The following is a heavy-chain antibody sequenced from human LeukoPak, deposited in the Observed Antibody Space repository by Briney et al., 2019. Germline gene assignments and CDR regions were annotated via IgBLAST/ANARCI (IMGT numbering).Heavy chain of an antibody. J-gene: IGHJ6*04. V-gene: IGHV4-34*01. D-gene: IGHD2-2*01. CDR1: GWCCRGYY. CDR2: INHSGST. CDR3: ARALVVPAATPPLDV. Sequence: SQTPYLTYDGKGWCCRGYYCSWIRESPRKRLEWIGEINHSGSTNYNPSLKSRVTISVDTSKNQFSLKLSSVTAADTAAYYCARALVVPAATPPLDVWGKGTTVTVSS.